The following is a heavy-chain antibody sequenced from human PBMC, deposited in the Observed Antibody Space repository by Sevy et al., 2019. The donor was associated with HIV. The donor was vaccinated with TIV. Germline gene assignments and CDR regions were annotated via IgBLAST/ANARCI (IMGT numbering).Heavy chain of an antibody. D-gene: IGHD2-15*01. CDR1: GFTFSSYG. CDR3: ARGRVVAATHYYGMDV. J-gene: IGHJ6*02. CDR2: IWYDGSNK. Sequence: GGSLRLSCAASGFTFSSYGMHWVRQAPGKGLEWVAVIWYDGSNKYYADSVKGRFTISRDNSKNTLYLQMNSLRAEDTAVYYCARGRVVAATHYYGMDVWGQGTTVTVSS. V-gene: IGHV3-33*01.